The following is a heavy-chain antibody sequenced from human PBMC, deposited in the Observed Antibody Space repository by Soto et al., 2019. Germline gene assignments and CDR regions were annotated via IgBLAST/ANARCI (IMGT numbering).Heavy chain of an antibody. Sequence: QVQLVESGGGVVQPGRSLRLSCAASGFTFSSYGMHWVRQAPGKGLEWVAVIWYDGSNKYYADSVKGRFTISRDNSKNTLYLQMNSLRAEDTAVYYCARDSYSSSWYRPCDYWGQGTLVTVSS. V-gene: IGHV3-33*01. CDR2: IWYDGSNK. CDR3: ARDSYSSSWYRPCDY. D-gene: IGHD6-13*01. J-gene: IGHJ4*02. CDR1: GFTFSSYG.